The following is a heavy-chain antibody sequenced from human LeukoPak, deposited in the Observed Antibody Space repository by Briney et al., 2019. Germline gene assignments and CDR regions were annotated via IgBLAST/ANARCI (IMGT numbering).Heavy chain of an antibody. CDR3: ARAGW. Sequence: PGGPLRLSCAASGFTFSDHWMSWVRQAPGKGPEWVASIKQDGSERYYVDSVKGRFTISRDNAKNSLYLQMNSLRAEDTAVYYCARAGWWGQGTLVTVSS. V-gene: IGHV3-7*01. J-gene: IGHJ4*02. CDR1: GFTFSDHW. D-gene: IGHD6-19*01. CDR2: IKQDGSER.